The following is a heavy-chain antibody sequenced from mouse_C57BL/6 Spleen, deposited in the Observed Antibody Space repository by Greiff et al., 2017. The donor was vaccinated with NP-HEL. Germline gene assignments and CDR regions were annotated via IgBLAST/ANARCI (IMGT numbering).Heavy chain of an antibody. CDR1: GFTFSDYG. J-gene: IGHJ2*01. V-gene: IGHV5-17*01. Sequence: EVKVVESGGGLVKPGGSLKLSCAASGFTFSDYGMHWVRQAPEKGLEWVAYISSGSSTIYYADTVKGRCTISRDNAKNTLFLQMTSLRSEDTAMYYGARREAAQAPNFDYWGQGTTLTVSS. CDR2: ISSGSSTI. D-gene: IGHD3-2*02. CDR3: ARREAAQAPNFDY.